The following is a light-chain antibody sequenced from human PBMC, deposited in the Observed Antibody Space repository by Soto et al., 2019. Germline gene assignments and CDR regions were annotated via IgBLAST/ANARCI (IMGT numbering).Light chain of an antibody. CDR3: QSYDSNLSVVV. V-gene: IGLV1-40*01. CDR1: SSNIGAGYD. CDR2: GDN. Sequence: QPVLTQPPSVSGAPGQRVTISCTGSSSNIGAGYDVHWYQQLPGTAPKLLIYGDNNRPSGVPDRFSGSKSGTSASLAITGLQAEDEAGYYCQSYDSNLSVVVFGGGTKLTVL. J-gene: IGLJ2*01.